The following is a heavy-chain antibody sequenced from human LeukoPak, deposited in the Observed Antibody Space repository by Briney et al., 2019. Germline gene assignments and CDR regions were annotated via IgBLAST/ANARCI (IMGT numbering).Heavy chain of an antibody. CDR1: GFTFSSYA. CDR2: ISGSGSST. CDR3: ARDQVDRIWYFDY. V-gene: IGHV3-23*01. Sequence: GGSLRLSCAASGFTFSSYAMSWVRQAPGKGLEWVSVISGSGSSTYYADSVKGRFIISRDNAKNSLSLQMNSLRAEDTAVYYCARDQVDRIWYFDYWGQGTLVTVSS. J-gene: IGHJ4*02. D-gene: IGHD1-14*01.